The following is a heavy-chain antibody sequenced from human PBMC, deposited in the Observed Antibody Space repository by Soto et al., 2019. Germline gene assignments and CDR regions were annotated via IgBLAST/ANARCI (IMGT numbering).Heavy chain of an antibody. V-gene: IGHV4-4*07. CDR3: ARGMGRYVDL. Sequence: QVQLQESGPGLVKPSETLSLTCPASGDSIRNFYWSWIRQPTGKGLESLGRISARGRTNYNPSLQSRVAMSLDTSKNQFSLRLTSLSAADTAVYFCARGMGRYVDLWVRGTLVTVFS. J-gene: IGHJ2*01. CDR1: GDSIRNFY. D-gene: IGHD2-8*01. CDR2: ISARGRT.